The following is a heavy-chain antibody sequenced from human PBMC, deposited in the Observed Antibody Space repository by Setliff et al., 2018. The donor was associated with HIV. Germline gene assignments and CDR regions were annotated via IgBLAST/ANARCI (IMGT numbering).Heavy chain of an antibody. D-gene: IGHD1-1*01. J-gene: IGHJ4*01. CDR2: ISYGGST. CDR1: GGSTSEYY. CDR3: ARQNGNFDS. V-gene: IGHV4-59*08. Sequence: LSLTCTVSGGSTSEYYWSWIRQPPGNALEWIGYISYGGSTNYNPSLESRVAISENMSKNQLSLRLRSVTAADTALYYCARQNGNFDSWGQGILVTVSS.